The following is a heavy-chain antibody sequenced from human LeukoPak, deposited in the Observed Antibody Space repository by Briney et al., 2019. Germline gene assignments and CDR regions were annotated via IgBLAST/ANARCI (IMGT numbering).Heavy chain of an antibody. CDR3: ARRDGYKISPHFDY. Sequence: QSGGSLRLSCAASGFTFNNYGMHWVRQAPGKGLEWVAFIRYNGNNQYYADSVKGRFTISRDNSKNTLYLQMNSLRAEDTAVYYCARRDGYKISPHFDYWGQGTLVTVSS. D-gene: IGHD5-24*01. J-gene: IGHJ4*02. V-gene: IGHV3-30*02. CDR2: IRYNGNNQ. CDR1: GFTFNNYG.